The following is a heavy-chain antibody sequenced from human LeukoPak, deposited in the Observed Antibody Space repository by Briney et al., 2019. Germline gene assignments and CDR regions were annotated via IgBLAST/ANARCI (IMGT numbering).Heavy chain of an antibody. V-gene: IGHV4-59*08. CDR3: ARHMGLGYTYFYPYFDY. D-gene: IGHD1-1*01. CDR2: IYYSGST. CDR1: GGSISSYY. J-gene: IGHJ4*01. Sequence: KPSETLSLTCTVSGGSISSYYWSWLRQPPGKGLEWIGYIYYSGSTNYNPSLKSRVTISVDTSKNQFSLKLSSVTAADTAVYYCARHMGLGYTYFYPYFDYWGQGTLVTVSS.